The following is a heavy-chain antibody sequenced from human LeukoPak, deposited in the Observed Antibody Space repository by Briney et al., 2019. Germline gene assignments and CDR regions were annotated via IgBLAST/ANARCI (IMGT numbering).Heavy chain of an antibody. Sequence: ASVKVSCKASGYIFTTYFMHWLRQAPGQGPEWMGIINPRGGSTDYAQKFQDRITMTSDTSTSTVYMELKSLTSEDTAVYFCARVGTTGATADNWGQGTLVTVSS. J-gene: IGHJ4*02. CDR3: ARVGTTGATADN. CDR1: GYIFTTYF. D-gene: IGHD4-11*01. V-gene: IGHV1-46*01. CDR2: INPRGGST.